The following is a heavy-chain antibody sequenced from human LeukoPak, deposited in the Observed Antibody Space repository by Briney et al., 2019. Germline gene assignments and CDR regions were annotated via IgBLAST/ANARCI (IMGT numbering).Heavy chain of an antibody. Sequence: ASVKVSCKASGYTFTGYYMHWVRQAPGQGLEWMGWINPNSGGTNYAQEFQGRVTMTRGTSISTAYMELSRLRSDDTAVYYCAREIVVVVAVLNWFDPWGQGTLVTVSS. V-gene: IGHV1-2*02. D-gene: IGHD2-15*01. CDR2: INPNSGGT. J-gene: IGHJ5*02. CDR1: GYTFTGYY. CDR3: AREIVVVVAVLNWFDP.